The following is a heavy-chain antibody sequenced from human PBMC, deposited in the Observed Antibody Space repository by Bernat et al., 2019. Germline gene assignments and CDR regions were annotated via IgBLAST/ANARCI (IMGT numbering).Heavy chain of an antibody. CDR1: GIIVSSNY. J-gene: IGHJ3*02. Sequence: EVQLVETGGDLIQPGGSLRLSCAASGIIVSSNYMSWIRQAPGKGLEWFSVIYSGGMTYYADSVKGRFTISRDNSKNTLYLQMNSLRVDDTAVYYCARDSSPTTVTTFGDALDIWGQGTVVTVSS. CDR3: ARDSSPTTVTTFGDALDI. CDR2: IYSGGMT. V-gene: IGHV3-53*05. D-gene: IGHD3-16*01.